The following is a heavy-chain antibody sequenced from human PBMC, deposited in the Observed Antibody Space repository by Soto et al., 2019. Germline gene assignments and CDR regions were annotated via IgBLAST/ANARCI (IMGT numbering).Heavy chain of an antibody. CDR2: ISYDGSNK. J-gene: IGHJ4*02. Sequence: QVQLVESGGGVVQPGRSLRLSCAASGFTFSSYGMHWVRQAPGKGLEWVAVISYDGSNKYYADSVKGRFTISRDNSKNTLYLQMNSLRAEDTAVCYCAKALEEWECLDYWGQGTLVTVSS. CDR1: GFTFSSYG. CDR3: AKALEEWECLDY. D-gene: IGHD1-26*01. V-gene: IGHV3-30*18.